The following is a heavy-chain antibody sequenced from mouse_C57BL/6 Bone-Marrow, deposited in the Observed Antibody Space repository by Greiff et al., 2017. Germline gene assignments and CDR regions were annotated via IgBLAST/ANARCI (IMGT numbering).Heavy chain of an antibody. CDR1: GFTFSDYG. J-gene: IGHJ1*03. CDR3: ARIRRRRDLDV. V-gene: IGHV5-17*01. CDR2: ISSGSSTI. Sequence: EVQRVESGGGLVKPGGSLKLSCAASGFTFSDYGMHWVRQAPEKGLEWVAYISSGSSTIYYADTVKGRFTLTRDTATNTLVLQMASVRSEDTAMYYCARIRRRRDLDVWGTGTTVTVSS.